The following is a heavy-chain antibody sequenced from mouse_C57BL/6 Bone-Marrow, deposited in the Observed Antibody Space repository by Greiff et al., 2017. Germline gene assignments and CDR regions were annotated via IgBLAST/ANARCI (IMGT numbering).Heavy chain of an antibody. Sequence: VKVVESGAELMKPGASVKLSCKATGYTFTGYWIEWVKQRPGHGLEWIGEILPGSGSTNYNQKFKGKATLTVDTSSSTAYMQLSSLTSEDSAVYYCAPVVATRDYAMDYWGQGTSVTVSS. CDR2: ILPGSGST. D-gene: IGHD1-1*01. CDR3: APVVATRDYAMDY. CDR1: GYTFTGYW. V-gene: IGHV1-9*01. J-gene: IGHJ4*01.